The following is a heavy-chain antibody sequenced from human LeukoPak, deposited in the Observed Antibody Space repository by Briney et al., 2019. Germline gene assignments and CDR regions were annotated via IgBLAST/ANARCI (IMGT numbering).Heavy chain of an antibody. Sequence: PGGSLRLSCAASGFTFSSYGMSWVRQAPGKGLEWVSAISGSGGSTYYADSVKGRFTISRDNSKNTLYLQMNSLRAEDTAVYYCAKDEKHIVVVTATRGGVDYWGQGTLVTVSS. CDR3: AKDEKHIVVVTATRGGVDY. CDR1: GFTFSSYG. V-gene: IGHV3-23*01. J-gene: IGHJ4*02. D-gene: IGHD2-21*02. CDR2: ISGSGGST.